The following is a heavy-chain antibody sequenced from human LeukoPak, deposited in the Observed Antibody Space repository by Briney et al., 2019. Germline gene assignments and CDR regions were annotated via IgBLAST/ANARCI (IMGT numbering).Heavy chain of an antibody. CDR1: GDSISSGDYY. V-gene: IGHV4-31*03. D-gene: IGHD3-22*01. CDR3: ARDYYDNISWFDP. CDR2: ISDSGYT. J-gene: IGHJ5*02. Sequence: SQTLSLTCTVSGDSISSGDYYWSWLRQHPGKGLEWIGYISDSGYTYYNPSLKNRVTISADTSKNQFSLNLSSVTAADTAVYYCARDYYDNISWFDPWGQGTLVNVSS.